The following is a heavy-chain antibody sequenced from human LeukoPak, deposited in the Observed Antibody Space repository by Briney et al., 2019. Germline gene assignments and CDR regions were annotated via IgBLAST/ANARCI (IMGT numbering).Heavy chain of an antibody. V-gene: IGHV3-23*01. D-gene: IGHD3-9*01. J-gene: IGHJ4*02. CDR3: TKWGDYDGSTGYYDSDY. CDR2: IVGNGVST. CDR1: GFTFRNYA. Sequence: GGSLRLSCAASGFTFRNYAMSWVRQAPGKGLEWISAIVGNGVSTYYADSVQGRFTISRDNSKNTLYLQMNSLRAEDTALYYCTKWGDYDGSTGYYDSDYWGQGTLVTVSS.